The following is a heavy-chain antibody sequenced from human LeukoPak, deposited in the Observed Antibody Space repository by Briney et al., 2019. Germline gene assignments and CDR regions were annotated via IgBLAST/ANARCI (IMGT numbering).Heavy chain of an antibody. Sequence: GGSLRLSCAASGFTFSSYGMHWVRQAPGKGLEWVAVISYDGSNKYYADSVKGRFTISRDNSKNTLYLQMNSLRAEDTAVYYCAVVRGVIYFDYWGQGTLVTVSS. D-gene: IGHD3-10*01. J-gene: IGHJ4*02. CDR1: GFTFSSYG. V-gene: IGHV3-30*03. CDR3: AVVRGVIYFDY. CDR2: ISYDGSNK.